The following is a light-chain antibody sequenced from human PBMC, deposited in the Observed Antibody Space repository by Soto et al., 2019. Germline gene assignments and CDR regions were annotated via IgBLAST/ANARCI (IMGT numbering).Light chain of an antibody. J-gene: IGLJ1*01. CDR3: CSYAGRYTYV. CDR2: DVS. V-gene: IGLV2-11*01. CDR1: SSDIGRYNY. Sequence: QSALTQPASVSGSPGQSITISCTGTSSDIGRYNYVSWYQQYPGKAPKLMIYDVSKRPSGVPDRFSGSKSGNTASLTITGLQAEDEADYYCCSYAGRYTYVFGTGTKLTVL.